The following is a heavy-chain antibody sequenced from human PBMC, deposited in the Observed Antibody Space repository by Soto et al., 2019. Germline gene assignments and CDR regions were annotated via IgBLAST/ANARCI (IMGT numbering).Heavy chain of an antibody. CDR2: ICFDGSNK. D-gene: IGHD5-18*01. Sequence: SLKLACAASGFTFSIYGMHWVRQAPGKGLEWVAVICFDGSNKYYAYSVKGRFTISRDNSKKTLYLQMNILRAEDTAVYYCATGDTAMDVYYYYGMYXWGQGTTFTVS. CDR3: ATGDTAMDVYYYYGMYX. V-gene: IGHV3-33*01. CDR1: GFTFSIYG. J-gene: IGHJ6*02.